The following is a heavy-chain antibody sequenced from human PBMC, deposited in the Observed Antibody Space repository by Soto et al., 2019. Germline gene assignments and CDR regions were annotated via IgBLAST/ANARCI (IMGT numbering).Heavy chain of an antibody. CDR3: ARVTYYDSSGYNQRNYYFDY. J-gene: IGHJ4*02. V-gene: IGHV3-33*01. CDR1: GFTFSSYG. Sequence: GGSLRLSCAASGFTFSSYGMHWVRQAPGKGLEWVAVIWYDGSNKYYADSVKGRFTISRDNSKNTLYLQMNSLRAEDTAVYYCARVTYYDSSGYNQRNYYFDYWGQGTLVTVSS. D-gene: IGHD3-22*01. CDR2: IWYDGSNK.